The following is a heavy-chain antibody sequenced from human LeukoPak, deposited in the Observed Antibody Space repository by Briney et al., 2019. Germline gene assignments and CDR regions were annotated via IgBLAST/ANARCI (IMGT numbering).Heavy chain of an antibody. D-gene: IGHD1-26*01. CDR2: ISYDGSNK. CDR3: ARDNTIVGASPLYFYYGMDV. CDR1: GFTFSSYA. Sequence: GGSLRLSCAASGFTFSSYAMHWVRQAPGKGLEWVAVISYDGSNKYYADSVKGRFTISRDNPKNTLYLQMNSLGAEDTAVHYCARDNTIVGASPLYFYYGMDVWGQGTTVTVSS. V-gene: IGHV3-30-3*01. J-gene: IGHJ6*02.